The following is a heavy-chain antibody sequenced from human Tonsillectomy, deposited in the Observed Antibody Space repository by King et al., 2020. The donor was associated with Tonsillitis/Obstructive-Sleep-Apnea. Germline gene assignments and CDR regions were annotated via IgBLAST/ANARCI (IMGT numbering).Heavy chain of an antibody. V-gene: IGHV4-34*01. J-gene: IGHJ4*02. CDR2: INHSGST. Sequence: VQLQQWGAGLLKPSETLSLTCAVYGGSFSGYYWSWIRQPPGKGLEWIGEINHSGSTNYNPSLKSRVTISVDTSKNQFSLKLSSVTAADTAVYYCARGLYPAYYYGSGSHFDYWGQGTLVTVSS. CDR3: ARGLYPAYYYGSGSHFDY. D-gene: IGHD3-10*01. CDR1: GGSFSGYY.